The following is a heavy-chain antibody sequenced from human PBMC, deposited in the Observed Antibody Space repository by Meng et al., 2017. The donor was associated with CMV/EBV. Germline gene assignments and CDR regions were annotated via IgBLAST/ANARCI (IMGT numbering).Heavy chain of an antibody. J-gene: IGHJ4*02. CDR3: ARDRDFYDNTGYPIDY. CDR1: GFLFSSYG. V-gene: IGHV3-30*02. D-gene: IGHD3-22*01. CDR2: IWYDGSNK. Sequence: GESLKISCAASGFLFSSYGMHWVRQAPGKGLEWVTFIWYDGSNKYYADSVKGRFTTSRDNSRNTLHLQMNSLRAEDTAIYYCARDRDFYDNTGYPIDYWGQGTLVTVSS.